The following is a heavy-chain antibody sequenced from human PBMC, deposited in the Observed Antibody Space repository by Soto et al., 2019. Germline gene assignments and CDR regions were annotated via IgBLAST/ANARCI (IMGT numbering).Heavy chain of an antibody. CDR1: GYTFTSYG. D-gene: IGHD1-20*01. CDR2: ISAQNGNT. Sequence: QVHLLQSGAEVKKPGASVKVSCKASGYTFTSYGITWVRQAPGQGLEWMGWISAQNGNTDYAQKLQGRVIVTRDTSTSTAYMELRSLISDDTAVYYCARGRYGDYWGQGALVTVSS. CDR3: ARGRYGDY. J-gene: IGHJ4*02. V-gene: IGHV1-18*01.